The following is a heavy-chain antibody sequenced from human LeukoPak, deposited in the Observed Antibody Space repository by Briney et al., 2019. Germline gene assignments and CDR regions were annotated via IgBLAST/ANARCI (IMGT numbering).Heavy chain of an antibody. CDR1: GGSISSYY. Sequence: SETLSLTCTVSGGSISSYYRSWIRQPPGKGLEWIGYIYYSGSTNYNPSLTSRVTISVDTSKNQFSLKLSSVTAADTAVYYCARVPRLSGSYYGNYYYGMDVWGQGTTVTVSS. J-gene: IGHJ6*02. CDR2: IYYSGST. CDR3: ARVPRLSGSYYGNYYYGMDV. D-gene: IGHD1-26*01. V-gene: IGHV4-59*01.